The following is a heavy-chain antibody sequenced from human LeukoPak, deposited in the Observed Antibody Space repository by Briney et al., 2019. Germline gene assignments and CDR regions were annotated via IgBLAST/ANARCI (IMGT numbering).Heavy chain of an antibody. CDR2: INQDGSGK. Sequence: GGSLRLSCAASGFTFSSYWITWVRQAPGKGLEWVANINQDGSGKCYVDSVKGRFTISRDNAKNSLYLQMNSLRAEDTAIYYCTRVGYIDEGIDYWGQGTLVTVSS. V-gene: IGHV3-7*04. D-gene: IGHD5-24*01. CDR3: TRVGYIDEGIDY. J-gene: IGHJ4*02. CDR1: GFTFSSYW.